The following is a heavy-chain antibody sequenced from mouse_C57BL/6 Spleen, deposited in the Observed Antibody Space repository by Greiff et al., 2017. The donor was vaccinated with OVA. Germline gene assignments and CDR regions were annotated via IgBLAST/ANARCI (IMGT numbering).Heavy chain of an antibody. Sequence: EVKLMESGPELVKPGASVKISCKASGYTFTDYYMNWVKQSHGKSLEWIGDINPNNGGTSYNQKFKGKATLTVDKSSSTAYMELRSLTSEDSAVYYCASPDSSGYVAWFAYWGQGTLVTVSA. CDR2: INPNNGGT. CDR1: GYTFTDYY. D-gene: IGHD3-2*02. V-gene: IGHV1-26*01. J-gene: IGHJ3*01. CDR3: ASPDSSGYVAWFAY.